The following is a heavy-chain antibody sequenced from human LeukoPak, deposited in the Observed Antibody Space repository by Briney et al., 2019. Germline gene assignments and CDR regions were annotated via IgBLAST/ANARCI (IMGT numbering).Heavy chain of an antibody. Sequence: GGSLRLSCAASGFTFSSYAMHWVRQAPGKGLEWVAVISCDGSNKYYADSVKGRFTISRDNSKNTLYLQMNSLRAEDTAVYYCARPFSHSPPFDYWGQGTLVTVSS. V-gene: IGHV3-30-3*01. CDR2: ISCDGSNK. CDR3: ARPFSHSPPFDY. CDR1: GFTFSSYA. D-gene: IGHD3-16*01. J-gene: IGHJ4*02.